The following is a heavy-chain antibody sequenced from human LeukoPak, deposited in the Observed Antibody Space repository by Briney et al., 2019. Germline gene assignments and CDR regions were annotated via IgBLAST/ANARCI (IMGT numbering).Heavy chain of an antibody. CDR3: TRDRGAYNLYDY. J-gene: IGHJ4*02. Sequence: HPGGSLRLSCTASGFTFGDYAMSWIRQAPEKGLEWVGFIRSKAYGETADYAASVKGRFTISRDDSKAIAYLQMNSLKTEDTAVYHCTRDRGAYNLYDYWGQGTLVTVSS. CDR1: GFTFGDYA. V-gene: IGHV3-49*03. CDR2: IRSKAYGETA. D-gene: IGHD1-1*01.